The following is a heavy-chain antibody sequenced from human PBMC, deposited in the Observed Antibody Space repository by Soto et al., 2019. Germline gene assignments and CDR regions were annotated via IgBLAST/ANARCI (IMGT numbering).Heavy chain of an antibody. CDR3: ASRAVTTAQYYFDY. CDR2: IDPSDSYT. Sequence: PGESLKISCKGSGYSFTSYWISWVRQMPGKGLEWMGRIDPSDSYTNYSPSLQGHVTISADKSISTAYLQWSRLKASDTAMYYCASRAVTTAQYYFDYWGQGTLVIVSS. J-gene: IGHJ4*02. CDR1: GYSFTSYW. D-gene: IGHD4-17*01. V-gene: IGHV5-10-1*01.